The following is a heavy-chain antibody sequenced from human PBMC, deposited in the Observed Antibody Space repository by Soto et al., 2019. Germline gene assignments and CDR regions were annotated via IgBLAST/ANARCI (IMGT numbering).Heavy chain of an antibody. CDR2: ISSSSSTI. CDR1: GFTFSSYS. V-gene: IGHV3-48*02. J-gene: IGHJ4*02. D-gene: IGHD3-3*01. CDR3: ARDPGQVLEWFHFDY. Sequence: EVQLVESGGGLVQPGGSLRLSCAASGFTFSSYSMNWVRQAPGKGLEWVSYISSSSSTIYYADSVKGRFTISRDNAKNSLYLQMNSLRDEDTAVYYCARDPGQVLEWFHFDYWGQGTLVTVSS.